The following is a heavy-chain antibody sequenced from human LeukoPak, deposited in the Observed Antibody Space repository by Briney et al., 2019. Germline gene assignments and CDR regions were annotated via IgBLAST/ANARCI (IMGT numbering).Heavy chain of an antibody. J-gene: IGHJ3*02. CDR3: ARVIGIAAAGTLGSFDI. Sequence: GGSLRLSCAASGFTFSSYGMHWVRQAPGKGLEWVAVISYDGSNKYYADSVKGRFTISRDNSKNTLYLQMNSLRAEDTAVYYCARVIGIAAAGTLGSFDIWGQGTMVTVSS. D-gene: IGHD6-13*01. CDR2: ISYDGSNK. V-gene: IGHV3-30*03. CDR1: GFTFSSYG.